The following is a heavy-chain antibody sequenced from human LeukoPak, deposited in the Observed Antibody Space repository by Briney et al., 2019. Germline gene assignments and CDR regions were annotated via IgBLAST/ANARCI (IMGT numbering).Heavy chain of an antibody. Sequence: GGSLRLSCAASGFTFSTYDMSWVRQAPGRGLEWVSAISGSGGSTFYADSVKGRFTISRDNSKNTLYLQMNSLRAEDTAVYYCAKFRGYSYGPIGYWGQGTLVTVSS. CDR1: GFTFSTYD. CDR3: AKFRGYSYGPIGY. CDR2: ISGSGGST. V-gene: IGHV3-23*01. J-gene: IGHJ4*02. D-gene: IGHD5-18*01.